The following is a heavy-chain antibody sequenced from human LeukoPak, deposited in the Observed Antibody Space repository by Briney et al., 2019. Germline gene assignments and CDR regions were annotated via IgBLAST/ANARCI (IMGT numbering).Heavy chain of an antibody. CDR1: GYSFIGYY. CDR2: INPNSGGT. CDR3: ARAPGVPADPFDY. J-gene: IGHJ4*02. D-gene: IGHD2-2*01. V-gene: IGHV1-2*02. Sequence: ALVKVSCKASGYSFIGYYMYWVRQAPGQGLEWMGWINPNSGGTNYAQKFQGRVTMTKDTSISTAYMELSSLRSDDTAVYYCARAPGVPADPFDYWGQGTLVTVSS.